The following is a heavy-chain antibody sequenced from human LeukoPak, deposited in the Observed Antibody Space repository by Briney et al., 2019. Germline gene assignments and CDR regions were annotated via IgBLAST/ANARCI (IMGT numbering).Heavy chain of an antibody. J-gene: IGHJ6*03. CDR2: ITSRDGTI. CDR1: GFTFSDYY. CDR3: ARDSSGSKGYYYYYYMDV. D-gene: IGHD3-22*01. Sequence: GGSLRLSCAASGFTFSDYYISWIRQAPGKGLEWVSYITSRDGTIYYADSVKGRFTISRDNAKNSLYLQMNSLRAEDTAVYYCARDSSGSKGYYYYYYMDVWGKGTTVTISS. V-gene: IGHV3-11*04.